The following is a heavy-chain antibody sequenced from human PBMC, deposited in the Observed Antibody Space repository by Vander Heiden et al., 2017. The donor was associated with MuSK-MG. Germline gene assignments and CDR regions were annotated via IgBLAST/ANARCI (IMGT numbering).Heavy chain of an antibody. Sequence: QVQLQESGPGLVKPSQTLSLTCTVSGGSISSGDYYWSWIRQPPGKGLEWIGYIYYSGSTYYNPSLKSRVTISVDTSKNQFSLKLSSVTAADTAVYYCARGNTVTEFYWYFDLWGRGTLVTVSS. CDR3: ARGNTVTEFYWYFDL. J-gene: IGHJ2*01. CDR1: GGSISSGDYY. D-gene: IGHD4-17*01. V-gene: IGHV4-30-4*08. CDR2: IYYSGST.